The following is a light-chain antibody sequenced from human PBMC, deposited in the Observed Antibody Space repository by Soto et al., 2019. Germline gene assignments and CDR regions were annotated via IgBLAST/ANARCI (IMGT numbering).Light chain of an antibody. CDR1: SSDVGGYSY. CDR2: EVT. CDR3: SSYAGSNNLV. J-gene: IGLJ2*01. V-gene: IGLV2-8*01. Sequence: QSVLAQPPSASGSPGQSVTISCTGTSSDVGGYSYVSWYQQHAGKGPKLMIYEVTKRPSGVPDRFSGSKSGNTASLTVSGLQAEDEADYYCSSYAGSNNLVFGGGTKLTVL.